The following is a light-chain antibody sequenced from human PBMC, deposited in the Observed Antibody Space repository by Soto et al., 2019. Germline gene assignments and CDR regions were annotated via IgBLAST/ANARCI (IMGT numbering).Light chain of an antibody. CDR1: NSNIGRNT. CDR2: TNN. CDR3: AAWDASLNGPV. V-gene: IGLV1-44*01. Sequence: QSVLSQPPSASGTPGQRVIISCSGSNSNIGRNTVNWYQLLPGTALKLLIYTNNQRPSGVPDRFSASKSGTSASLAISGLQSEDEADYYCAAWDASLNGPVFGGGTKLTVL. J-gene: IGLJ2*01.